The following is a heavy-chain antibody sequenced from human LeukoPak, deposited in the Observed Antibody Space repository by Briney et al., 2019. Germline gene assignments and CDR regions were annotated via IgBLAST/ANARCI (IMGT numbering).Heavy chain of an antibody. V-gene: IGHV3-23*01. CDR2: ISGGGGTT. Sequence: GGSLRLSCAASGFTFRTYAMTWVRQAPGKGLEWVSIISGGGGTTYYADCVRGRFTISRDNSKNTLYLQMNSLRAEDTARYYCAKSKISGSLGLEGYFDYWGQEILVTVSS. CDR1: GFTFRTYA. CDR3: AKSKISGSLGLEGYFDY. D-gene: IGHD1-26*01. J-gene: IGHJ4*02.